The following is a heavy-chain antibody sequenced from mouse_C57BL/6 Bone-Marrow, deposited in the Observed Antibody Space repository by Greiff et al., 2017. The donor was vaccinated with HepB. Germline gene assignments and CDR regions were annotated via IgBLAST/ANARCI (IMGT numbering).Heavy chain of an antibody. CDR3: ARGYDGYYAFAY. V-gene: IGHV1-64*01. D-gene: IGHD2-3*01. CDR1: GYTFTSYW. J-gene: IGHJ3*01. CDR2: IHPNSGST. Sequence: VQLQQPGAELVKPGASVKLSCKASGYTFTSYWMHWVKQRPGQGLEWIGMIHPNSGSTNYNEKFKSKATLTVDKSSSTAYMQLSSLTSEDSAVYYCARGYDGYYAFAYWGQGTLVTVSA.